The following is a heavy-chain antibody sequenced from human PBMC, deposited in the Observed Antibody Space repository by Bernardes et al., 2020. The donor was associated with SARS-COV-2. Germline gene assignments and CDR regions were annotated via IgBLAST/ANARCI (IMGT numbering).Heavy chain of an antibody. CDR3: ARIVAGIAAAGE. Sequence: SVPTLVKPTQTLTLTCSFSGFSLSTSGMCVSWIRQPPGKALEWLARIDWDDDKFYSTSLKTRLTISKDTSKNQVVLTMTNMDPVDTATYYCARIVAGIAAAGEWGQGTLVTVSS. CDR1: GFSLSTSGMC. D-gene: IGHD6-13*01. J-gene: IGHJ4*02. CDR2: IDWDDDK. V-gene: IGHV2-70*17.